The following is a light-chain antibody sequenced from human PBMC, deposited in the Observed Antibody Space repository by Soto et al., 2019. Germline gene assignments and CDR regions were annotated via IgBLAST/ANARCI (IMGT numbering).Light chain of an antibody. CDR2: SNN. V-gene: IGLV1-47*02. CDR1: SSNIGSNY. Sequence: QSVLTQPPSASGTPGQRVTISCSGSSSNIGSNYVYWYQQLPGTAPKLIIYSNNQRPSGVPDRFSGSKSGTSASLAISGLRSEDEADYYCAAWDDSLSGLVFGGGTKVTVL. J-gene: IGLJ3*02. CDR3: AAWDDSLSGLV.